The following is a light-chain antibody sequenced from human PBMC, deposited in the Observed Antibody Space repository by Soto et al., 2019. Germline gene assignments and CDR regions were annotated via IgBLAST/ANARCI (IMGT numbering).Light chain of an antibody. V-gene: IGKV3-20*01. Sequence: EIVLTQSPGTLYLSLGERATLSCRASQSVNRNYLAWYQQKPGQAPRLLIYAASIRATDIPGRFSGSGSGTDFTLTISRLEPEDFAVYYCQQFGGSPPMYTFGQGTKLAIK. J-gene: IGKJ2*01. CDR3: QQFGGSPPMYT. CDR2: AAS. CDR1: QSVNRNY.